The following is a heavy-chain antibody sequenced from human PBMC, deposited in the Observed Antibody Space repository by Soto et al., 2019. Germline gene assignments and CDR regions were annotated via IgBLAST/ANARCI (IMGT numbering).Heavy chain of an antibody. J-gene: IGHJ4*02. CDR3: ARTFAPERSVVPAAMGTHFDY. V-gene: IGHV4-34*01. CDR1: GGSFSGYY. Sequence: SETLSLTCAVYGGSFSGYYWSWIRQPPGKGLEWIGEINHSGSTNYNPSLKSRVTISVDTSKNQFSLKLSAVTAADTAVYYCARTFAPERSVVPAAMGTHFDYWGQGTLVTVSS. D-gene: IGHD2-2*01. CDR2: INHSGST.